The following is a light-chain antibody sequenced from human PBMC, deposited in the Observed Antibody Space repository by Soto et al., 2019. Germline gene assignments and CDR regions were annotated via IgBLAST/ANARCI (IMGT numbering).Light chain of an antibody. V-gene: IGKV3-15*01. CDR3: QRYDSLRT. CDR1: QSVSSK. J-gene: IGKJ1*01. CDR2: GAS. Sequence: EIVMTQSPVTLSVSPGEGATLSCRASQSVSSKLAWYQQKPGQAPRLLIYGASTRATGIPARFSGSGSGTDFTLTITRLEPEDFAMYYCQRYDSLRTFGQGTKVDIK.